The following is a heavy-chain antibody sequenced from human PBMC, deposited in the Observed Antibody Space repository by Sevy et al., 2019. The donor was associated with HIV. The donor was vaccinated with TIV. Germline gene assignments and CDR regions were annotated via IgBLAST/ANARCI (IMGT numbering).Heavy chain of an antibody. D-gene: IGHD4-17*01. CDR3: ARDLEFYDNGDYGPAFMPDY. CDR1: GFTFSSYG. Sequence: GGSLRLSCAASGFTFSSYGMHWVRQAPGKGLEWVALIWFDGSNTYYAASVKGRFTISREIAKNTLHLQMNSLRGEDTAVYYCARDLEFYDNGDYGPAFMPDYWGQGTLVTVSS. J-gene: IGHJ4*02. CDR2: IWFDGSNT. V-gene: IGHV3-33*01.